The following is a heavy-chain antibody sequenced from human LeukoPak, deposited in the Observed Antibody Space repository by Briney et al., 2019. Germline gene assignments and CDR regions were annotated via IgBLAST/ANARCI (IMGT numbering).Heavy chain of an antibody. D-gene: IGHD2-21*02. CDR3: ARTVVTTTSAFDI. Sequence: SETLSLTCAVYGGSFSGYYWSWLRQPPGKGLEWIGEINHSGSTNYNPSLKSRVTTSVDTSKNQFSLKVSSVTAADTALYYCARTVVTTTSAFDIWGQGTMVTVSS. J-gene: IGHJ3*02. CDR1: GGSFSGYY. V-gene: IGHV4-34*01. CDR2: INHSGST.